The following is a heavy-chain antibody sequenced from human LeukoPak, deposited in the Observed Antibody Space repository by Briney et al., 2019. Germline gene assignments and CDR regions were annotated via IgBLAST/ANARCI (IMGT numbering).Heavy chain of an antibody. Sequence: ASVKASCKASGYTLTGYYMHWVRQAPGQGLEWMGWINPNSGGTNYAQKFQGRVTMTRDTSISTAYMELSRLRSDDTAVYYCARRGIYYYDSSGYYCDAFDIWRQGTMVTVSS. J-gene: IGHJ3*02. CDR3: ARRGIYYYDSSGYYCDAFDI. D-gene: IGHD3-22*01. CDR2: INPNSGGT. V-gene: IGHV1-2*02. CDR1: GYTLTGYY.